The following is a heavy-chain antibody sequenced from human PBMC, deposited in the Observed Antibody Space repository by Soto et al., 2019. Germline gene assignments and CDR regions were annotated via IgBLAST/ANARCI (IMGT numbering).Heavy chain of an antibody. J-gene: IGHJ4*02. Sequence: HPGGSLRLSCAASGFTFSSYSMNWVRQAPGKGLEWVSYISSSSSTIYYADSVKGRFTISRDNAKNSLYLQMNSLRDEDTAVYYCARGMRMGKQWLVRAVESNFDYWGQGTLVTVSS. V-gene: IGHV3-48*02. CDR2: ISSSSSTI. CDR1: GFTFSSYS. CDR3: ARGMRMGKQWLVRAVESNFDY. D-gene: IGHD6-19*01.